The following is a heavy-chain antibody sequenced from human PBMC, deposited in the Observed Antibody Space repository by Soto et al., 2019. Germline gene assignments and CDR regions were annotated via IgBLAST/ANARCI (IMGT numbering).Heavy chain of an antibody. Sequence: GASVKVSCKASGGTFSSYAISWVRQAPGQGLEWMGGIIPIFGTANYAQKFQGRVTITADESTSTAYMELSSLRSEDTAVYYCATGRYTNPSYYCYYGMDVWGQGTTVTVSS. CDR3: ATGRYTNPSYYCYYGMDV. J-gene: IGHJ6*02. D-gene: IGHD3-9*01. CDR1: GGTFSSYA. V-gene: IGHV1-69*13. CDR2: IIPIFGTA.